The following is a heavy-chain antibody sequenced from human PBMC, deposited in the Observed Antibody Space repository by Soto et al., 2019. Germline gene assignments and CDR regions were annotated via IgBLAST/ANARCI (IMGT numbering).Heavy chain of an antibody. V-gene: IGHV5-10-1*01. CDR3: SRHGDYDFWSGHHAPSNWFDP. CDR1: GYSFTSYW. Sequence: PGESLKISCKGSGYSFTSYWISWVRQMPGKGLEWMGRIDPSDSYTNYSPSFQGHVTISADKSISTAYLQWSSLKASDTAMYYCSRHGDYDFWSGHHAPSNWFDPWGQGTLVTVSS. CDR2: IDPSDSYT. J-gene: IGHJ5*02. D-gene: IGHD3-3*01.